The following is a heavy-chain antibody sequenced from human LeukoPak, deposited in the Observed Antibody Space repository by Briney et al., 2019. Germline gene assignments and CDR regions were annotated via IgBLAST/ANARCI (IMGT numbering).Heavy chain of an antibody. CDR3: ARSPDSSTWYALYYSMDV. CDR1: GFTFDKYV. CDR2: INWNSYSI. J-gene: IGHJ6*02. Sequence: GRSLRLSCGASGFTFDKYVMHWVRQAPGKGLEWVSGINWNSYSIGYADSVKGRFTVSRDDAKNSLYLQMNSLRDEDTALYYCARSPDSSTWYALYYSMDVWGQGTTVTVSS. V-gene: IGHV3-9*01. D-gene: IGHD6-13*01.